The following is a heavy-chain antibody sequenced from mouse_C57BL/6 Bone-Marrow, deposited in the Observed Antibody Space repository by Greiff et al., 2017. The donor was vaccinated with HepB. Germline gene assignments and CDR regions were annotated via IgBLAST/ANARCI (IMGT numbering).Heavy chain of an antibody. CDR2: IHPNSGST. CDR3: ASSIYYYGSSLDY. D-gene: IGHD1-1*01. V-gene: IGHV1-64*01. Sequence: QVQLQQPGAELVKPGASVKLSCKASGYTFTSYWMHWVKQRPGQGLEWIGMIHPNSGSTNYNEKFKSKATLTVDKSSSTAYMQLSSLTSEDSAVYYCASSIYYYGSSLDYWGQGTTLTVSS. CDR1: GYTFTSYW. J-gene: IGHJ2*01.